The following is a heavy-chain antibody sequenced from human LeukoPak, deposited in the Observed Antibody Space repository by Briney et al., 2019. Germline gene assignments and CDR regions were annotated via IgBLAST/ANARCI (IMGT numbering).Heavy chain of an antibody. D-gene: IGHD6-13*01. V-gene: IGHV1-2*02. Sequence: ASVKVSCKASGYTFTGYYMHWVRQAPGQGLEWMGWINPNSGGTNYAQKFQGRVTMTRDTSISTAYMELSRLRSDDTAVYYCARGEVAAAGRSYYYYYMDVWGKGTTVTVSS. CDR3: ARGEVAAAGRSYYYYYMDV. J-gene: IGHJ6*03. CDR1: GYTFTGYY. CDR2: INPNSGGT.